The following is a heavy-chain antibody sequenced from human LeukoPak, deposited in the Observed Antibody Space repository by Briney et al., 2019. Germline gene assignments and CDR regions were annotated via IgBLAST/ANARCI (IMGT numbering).Heavy chain of an antibody. J-gene: IGHJ4*02. CDR2: ISAYNGNT. D-gene: IGHD3-22*01. V-gene: IGHV1-18*01. CDR1: GYTFTSYG. CDR3: ARSRQLETYYYDSSGYPPFDY. Sequence: GASVKVPCKASGYTFTSYGISWVRQAPGQGLEWMGWISAYNGNTNYAQKLQGRVTMTTDTSTRTAYMELRSLRSDDTAVYYCARSRQLETYYYDSSGYPPFDYWGQGALVTVSS.